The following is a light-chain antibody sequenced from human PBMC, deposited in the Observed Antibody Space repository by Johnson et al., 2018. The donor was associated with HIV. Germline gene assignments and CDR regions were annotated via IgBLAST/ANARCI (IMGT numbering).Light chain of an antibody. V-gene: IGLV1-51*02. Sequence: QSVLTQPPSVSAAPGQKVTISCSGSSSNIGDNYVSWYQQLPGTAPKLLIYENTKRPSGIPDRFSGSKSGTSATLGITGLQTGDEGDYYCGTWDRSLSAGGVFGTGTTVTVL. CDR2: ENT. J-gene: IGLJ1*01. CDR1: SSNIGDNY. CDR3: GTWDRSLSAGGV.